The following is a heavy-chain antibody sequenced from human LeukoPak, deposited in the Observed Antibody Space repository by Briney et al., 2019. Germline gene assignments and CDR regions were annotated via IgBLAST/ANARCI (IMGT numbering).Heavy chain of an antibody. V-gene: IGHV3-23*01. CDR2: ISGSGGST. CDR1: GLTFNNFA. D-gene: IGHD5-18*01. J-gene: IGHJ6*03. Sequence: GGSLRLSCAASGLTFNNFAMSWVRQAPGKGLEWVSAISGSGGSTYYADSVKGRFTISRDNAKNSLYLQMNSLRAEDTAVYYCARGIQLWLYYMDVWGKGTTVTISS. CDR3: ARGIQLWLYYMDV.